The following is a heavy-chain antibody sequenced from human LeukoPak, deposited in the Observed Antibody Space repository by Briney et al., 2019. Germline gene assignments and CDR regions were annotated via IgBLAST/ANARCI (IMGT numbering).Heavy chain of an antibody. D-gene: IGHD5-18*01. Sequence: ASVKVSCKASGYTFTSYAMNWVRQAPGQGLEWMGWTNTNTGNPTYAQGFTGRFVFSLDTSVSTAYLQISSLKAEDTAVYYCARGWYSYGYSPPYYYGMDVWGQGTTVTVSS. V-gene: IGHV7-4-1*02. CDR2: TNTNTGNP. CDR3: ARGWYSYGYSPPYYYGMDV. CDR1: GYTFTSYA. J-gene: IGHJ6*02.